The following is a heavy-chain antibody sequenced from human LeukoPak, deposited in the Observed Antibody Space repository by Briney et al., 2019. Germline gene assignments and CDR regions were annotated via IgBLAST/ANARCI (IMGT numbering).Heavy chain of an antibody. Sequence: GGSLRLSCAASGFTFSTYAMTWVRQAPGKGLEWVSVISHGGDSAWYADSVKGRFTISRDNSKSTLFLQMNSLRADDTAIYYCAKGRSGWYEGLDYWGQGILVTVSS. CDR2: ISHGGDSA. V-gene: IGHV3-23*01. CDR1: GFTFSTYA. J-gene: IGHJ4*02. CDR3: AKGRSGWYEGLDY. D-gene: IGHD6-19*01.